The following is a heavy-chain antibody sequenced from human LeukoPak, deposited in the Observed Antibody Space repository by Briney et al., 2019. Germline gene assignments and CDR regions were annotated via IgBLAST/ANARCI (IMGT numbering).Heavy chain of an antibody. V-gene: IGHV1-2*02. CDR1: GYTFTGYY. J-gene: IGHJ3*02. D-gene: IGHD1-26*01. CDR2: INPNSGGT. CDR3: ARVNSGIPNNDAFDI. Sequence: VKVSCKASGYTFTGYYMHWVRQAPGQGLEWMGWINPNSGGTNYAQKFQGRVTMTRDTSISTAYMELSRLRSDDTAVYYCARVNSGIPNNDAFDIWGQGTMVTVSS.